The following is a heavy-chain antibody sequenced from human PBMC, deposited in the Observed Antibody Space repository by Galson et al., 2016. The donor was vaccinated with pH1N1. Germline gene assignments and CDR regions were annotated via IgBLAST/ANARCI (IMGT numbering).Heavy chain of an antibody. CDR1: GFTFRTYA. Sequence: SLRLSCAASGFTFRTYAMHWVRQAPGKGLEYVSGINNIGSSTYYASSFKGRFTISRDNSKNTLYLQMGSLRAEDMAVHYCAREDYYDSSGFGYWGQGTLVTVSS. J-gene: IGHJ4*02. CDR3: AREDYYDSSGFGY. V-gene: IGHV3-64*01. CDR2: INNIGSST. D-gene: IGHD3-22*01.